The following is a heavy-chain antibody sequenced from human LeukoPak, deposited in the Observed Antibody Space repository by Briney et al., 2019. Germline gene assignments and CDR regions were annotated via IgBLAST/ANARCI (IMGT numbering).Heavy chain of an antibody. D-gene: IGHD2-21*01. CDR1: GGSISSYY. CDR2: IYYSGST. Sequence: SETLSLTCTVSGGSISSYYWSWIRQPPGKGLEWIGSIYYSGSTYYNPSLKSRVTISVDTSKNQFSLKLSSVTAADTAVYYCARDIPPLGYWGQGTLVTVSS. CDR3: ARDIPPLGY. J-gene: IGHJ4*02. V-gene: IGHV4-59*12.